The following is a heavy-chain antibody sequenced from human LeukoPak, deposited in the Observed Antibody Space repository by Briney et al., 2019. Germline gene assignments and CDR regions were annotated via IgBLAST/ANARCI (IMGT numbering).Heavy chain of an antibody. CDR3: AKLLNDYGDYYFDY. V-gene: IGHV3-7*03. CDR2: IKQDGSEK. D-gene: IGHD4-17*01. J-gene: IGHJ4*02. Sequence: GGSLRLSCAASGFTFNRYWMSWVRQAPGKGLEWVANIKQDGSEKYYADSVKGRFTISRDNSKNTLYLQMNSLRAEDTAVYYCAKLLNDYGDYYFDYWGQGTLVTVSS. CDR1: GFTFNRYW.